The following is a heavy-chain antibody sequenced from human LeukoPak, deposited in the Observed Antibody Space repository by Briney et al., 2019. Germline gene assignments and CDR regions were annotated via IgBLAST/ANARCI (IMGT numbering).Heavy chain of an antibody. CDR1: GMSFTFYY. CDR3: ARMTTGHDY. Sequence: SETLSLTCGVSGMSFTFYYWSWLRQTPGKGLEWIGEVNHSGYTNMNPSLKSRVTISVDTSKNQFSLLMTSVTAADTAVYFCARMTTGHDYWGRGTLVTVSS. CDR2: VNHSGYT. V-gene: IGHV4-34*01. J-gene: IGHJ4*02. D-gene: IGHD4-17*01.